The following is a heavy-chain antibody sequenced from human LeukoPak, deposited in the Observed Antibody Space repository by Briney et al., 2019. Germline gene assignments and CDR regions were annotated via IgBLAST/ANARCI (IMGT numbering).Heavy chain of an antibody. CDR3: ARIAWYYGSGKYFDY. CDR2: INHSGST. D-gene: IGHD3-10*01. CDR1: GGSFSGYY. V-gene: IGHV4-34*01. Sequence: SETLSLTCAVYGGSFSGYYWSWIRQPPGKGLEWIGEINHSGSTNYNPSLKSRVTISVDTSKNQFSLKLSSVTAADTAVYYCARIAWYYGSGKYFDYWGQGTLVTVSS. J-gene: IGHJ4*02.